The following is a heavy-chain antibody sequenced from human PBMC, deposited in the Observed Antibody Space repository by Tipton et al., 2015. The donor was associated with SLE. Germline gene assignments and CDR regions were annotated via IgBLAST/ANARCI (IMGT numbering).Heavy chain of an antibody. CDR3: VSETPRDGYKFFH. CDR1: GGSISSGSYY. D-gene: IGHD5-24*01. CDR2: IYTSGRT. Sequence: LRLSCNVSGGSISSGSYYWTWIRQPAGKGLEWIGRIYTSGRTDYKPSLKSRVTISVDTSQNQFSLKLSSGTAADTAVYYCVSETPRDGYKFFHWGQGTLVTVSS. J-gene: IGHJ4*02. V-gene: IGHV4-61*02.